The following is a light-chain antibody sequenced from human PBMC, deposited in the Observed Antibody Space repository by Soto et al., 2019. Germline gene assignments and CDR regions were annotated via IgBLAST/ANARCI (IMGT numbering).Light chain of an antibody. J-gene: IGKJ1*01. Sequence: DIQMTKSPSTLSASVGDRVTITCRASQSISSYLNWYQRKPGKAPNLLIYAASSLQSGVPSRFSGSGSGTDFTLTISSLQPEDFATYYCQQSYSTLRTFGQGTKVDIK. V-gene: IGKV1-39*01. CDR1: QSISSY. CDR3: QQSYSTLRT. CDR2: AAS.